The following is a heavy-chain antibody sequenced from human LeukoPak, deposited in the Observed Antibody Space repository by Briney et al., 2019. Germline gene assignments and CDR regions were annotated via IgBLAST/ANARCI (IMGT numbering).Heavy chain of an antibody. CDR1: GGSISSGGYY. D-gene: IGHD3-22*01. Sequence: PSETLSLTCTVSGGSISSGGYYWSWIRQHPGKGLEWIGYIYYSGSTYYNPSLKSRVTISVDTSKNQFSLKLSSVTAADTAVYYCARATVGGRYYYDSSGYYKFDYWGQGTLVTVSS. V-gene: IGHV4-31*03. CDR2: IYYSGST. J-gene: IGHJ4*02. CDR3: ARATVGGRYYYDSSGYYKFDY.